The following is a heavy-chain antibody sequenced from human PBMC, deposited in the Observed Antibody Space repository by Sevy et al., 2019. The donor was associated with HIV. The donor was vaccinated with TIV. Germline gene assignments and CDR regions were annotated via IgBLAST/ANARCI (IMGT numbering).Heavy chain of an antibody. CDR1: GFTFSTYA. Sequence: GGSLRLSCAASGFTFSTYAMHWVRQAPGKGLEWVAVISYDGRNTYYADSGKGRFTISRDSSKNTLNLQMNSLKAEDTAVDFCARDGGYDSRGYDLSNYWGQGTLVTVSS. CDR2: ISYDGRNT. D-gene: IGHD3-22*01. V-gene: IGHV3-30*04. J-gene: IGHJ4*02. CDR3: ARDGGYDSRGYDLSNY.